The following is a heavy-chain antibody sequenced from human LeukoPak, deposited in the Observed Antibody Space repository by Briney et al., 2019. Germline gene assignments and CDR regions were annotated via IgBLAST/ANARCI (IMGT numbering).Heavy chain of an antibody. D-gene: IGHD1-26*01. V-gene: IGHV4-39*07. Sequence: SETLSLTCTVSGGSISTSSYYWGWVRQPPGKGLEWIGNIFYSGSTYHSPSLKSRVTISLDTSRNQFSLKLNSVTAADTAVYYCASLRRGLGAFDIWGQGTMVTVSS. J-gene: IGHJ3*02. CDR2: IFYSGST. CDR1: GGSISTSSYY. CDR3: ASLRRGLGAFDI.